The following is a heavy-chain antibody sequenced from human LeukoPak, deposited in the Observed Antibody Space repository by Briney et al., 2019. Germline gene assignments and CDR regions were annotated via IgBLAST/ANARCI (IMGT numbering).Heavy chain of an antibody. CDR3: ARGRIVVVPAASFRYYYYMDV. V-gene: IGHV4-34*01. Sequence: PSETLSLTCAVYGGSFSGYYWSWIRQPPGKGLEWIGEINHSGSTNYNPSLKSRVTISVDTSKNQFSLKLSSVTAADTAVYYCARGRIVVVPAASFRYYYYMDVRGKGTTVTVSS. J-gene: IGHJ6*03. CDR1: GGSFSGYY. D-gene: IGHD2-2*01. CDR2: INHSGST.